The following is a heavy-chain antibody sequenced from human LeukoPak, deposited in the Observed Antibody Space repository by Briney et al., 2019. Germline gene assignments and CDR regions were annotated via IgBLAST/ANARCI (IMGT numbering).Heavy chain of an antibody. V-gene: IGHV5-51*01. Sequence: GEALKISCKGSGYSFTNYWIGWVRQMPGKGLEWMGIIYPGDSDTSYSPSFQGQVTISADKSISTAYLQWSSLKASDTAMYYCARQGYCSSASCSGYGMDVWGQGTTVTVSS. CDR1: GYSFTNYW. D-gene: IGHD2-2*01. CDR3: ARQGYCSSASCSGYGMDV. CDR2: IYPGDSDT. J-gene: IGHJ6*02.